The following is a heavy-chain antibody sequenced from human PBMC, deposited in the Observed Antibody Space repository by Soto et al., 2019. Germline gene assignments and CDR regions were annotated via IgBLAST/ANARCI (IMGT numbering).Heavy chain of an antibody. V-gene: IGHV1-69*01. Sequence: QVQLVQSGAEVKKPGSSVKVSCKASGGTFSSYAISWVRQAPGQGLEWMGGIIPIFGTANYAQKFQGRVTITADESTSTAYMELSSLRSEDTAVYYCARDEASAYCTNGVCYFPCTFDYWGQGPLVTVSS. CDR3: ARDEASAYCTNGVCYFPCTFDY. CDR2: IIPIFGTA. J-gene: IGHJ4*02. CDR1: GGTFSSYA. D-gene: IGHD2-8*01.